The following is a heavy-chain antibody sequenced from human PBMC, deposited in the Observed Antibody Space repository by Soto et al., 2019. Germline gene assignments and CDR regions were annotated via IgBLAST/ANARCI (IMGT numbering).Heavy chain of an antibody. J-gene: IGHJ4*02. CDR3: ANSCREDGYNPRMWG. CDR1: GGSISSSNW. D-gene: IGHD2-2*01. CDR2: VYHSGST. Sequence: QVQLQESGPGLVKPSGTLSLTCAVSGGSISSSNWWSWVRQPPGKGLEWIGEVYHSGSTNYNPSLKSRGTISVDQSKNQFSMQLSSVTAADTAVYYCANSCREDGYNPRMWGWGQGTLVTLS. V-gene: IGHV4-4*02.